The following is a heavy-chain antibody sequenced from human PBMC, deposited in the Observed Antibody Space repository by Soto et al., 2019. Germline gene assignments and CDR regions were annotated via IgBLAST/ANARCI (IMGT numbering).Heavy chain of an antibody. D-gene: IGHD3-10*01. V-gene: IGHV1-24*01. Sequence: GASVKVSCKVSGYTLTELSMHWLRQSPGKGLEWMGGFDPEDGETIYAQKFQGRVTMTEDTSTDTAYMELSSLRSEDTAVYYCATLRHYYGSGSYSPGGYYFGYWGQGTLVTVSS. J-gene: IGHJ4*02. CDR1: GYTLTELS. CDR3: ATLRHYYGSGSYSPGGYYFGY. CDR2: FDPEDGET.